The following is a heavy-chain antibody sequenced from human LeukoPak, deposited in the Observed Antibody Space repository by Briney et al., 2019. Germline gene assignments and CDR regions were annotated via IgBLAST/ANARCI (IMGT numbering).Heavy chain of an antibody. CDR2: INPNSGGT. CDR1: GYTFTGYY. J-gene: IGHJ5*02. D-gene: IGHD3-3*01. CDR3: ARDSDFWSGTNWFDP. Sequence: ASVKVSCKASGYTFTGYYMHWVRQAPGQGLEWMGWINPNSGGTNYAQKFQGRVTMTRDTSISTAYMELSRLRSDDTAVYYCARDSDFWSGTNWFDPWGQGTLVTVSS. V-gene: IGHV1-2*02.